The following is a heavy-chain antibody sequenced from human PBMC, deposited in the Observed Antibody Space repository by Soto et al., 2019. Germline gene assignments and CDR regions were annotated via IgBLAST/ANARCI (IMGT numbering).Heavy chain of an antibody. V-gene: IGHV3-43D*04. D-gene: IGHD3-22*01. CDR3: AKDMGGSFYDSSGLPSN. J-gene: IGHJ4*02. Sequence: EVQLVESGGVVVQPGGSLRLSCAASGFTFDDYAMHWVRQAPGKGLEWVSLISWDGGSTYYADSVKGRFTISRDNSKNSLYLQMNSLRAEDTALYYCAKDMGGSFYDSSGLPSNWGQGTLVTVSS. CDR1: GFTFDDYA. CDR2: ISWDGGST.